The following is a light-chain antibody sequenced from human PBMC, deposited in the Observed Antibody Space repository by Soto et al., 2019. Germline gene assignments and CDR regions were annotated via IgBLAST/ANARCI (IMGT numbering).Light chain of an antibody. J-gene: IGLJ1*01. CDR1: ISDVCGYNY. V-gene: IGLV2-14*03. CDR3: TSFTSRHPYV. CDR2: DVS. Sequence: QSALTQPASVSGSPGQSITISCTGTISDVCGYNYVSWYQQHPDKAHRLMIYDVSNRPSGVYDRFSGSKSGDTAYLTISGLQAEDEAEYYCTSFTSRHPYVFGTATKLTVL.